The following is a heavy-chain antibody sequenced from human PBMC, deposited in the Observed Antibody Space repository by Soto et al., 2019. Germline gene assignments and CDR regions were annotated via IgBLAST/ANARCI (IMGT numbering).Heavy chain of an antibody. CDR2: ISGNGGSA. D-gene: IGHD3-16*01. Sequence: GGSLRLSCAASGFTFSSYAMSWVRQAPGKGLEWVSAISGNGGSAYHADSVKGRFTVSRDNSKNTLYLQMNSLRAGDTAIYYCAKGVNQFYVHSYMDVWGKGTTVTVSS. CDR3: AKGVNQFYVHSYMDV. CDR1: GFTFSSYA. J-gene: IGHJ6*03. V-gene: IGHV3-23*01.